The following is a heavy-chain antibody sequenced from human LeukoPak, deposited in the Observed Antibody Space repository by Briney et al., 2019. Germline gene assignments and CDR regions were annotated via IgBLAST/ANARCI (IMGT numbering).Heavy chain of an antibody. Sequence: GGSLRLSCAGSGFTFSDYISWIRQSPGRGLEWVAYISGSGDVIYYADSVKGRFTISRDNAKNLVYLQMDSLRAEDTAVYSCARRPYYFDRWGQGTLVTVSS. CDR3: ARRPYYFDR. CDR2: ISGSGDVI. V-gene: IGHV3-11*01. CDR1: GFTFSDY. J-gene: IGHJ4*02.